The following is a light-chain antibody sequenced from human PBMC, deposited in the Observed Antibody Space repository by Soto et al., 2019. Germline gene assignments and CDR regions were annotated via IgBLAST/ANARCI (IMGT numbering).Light chain of an antibody. CDR3: QQHSNWPPRT. CDR1: QSVSSY. CDR2: DAS. V-gene: IGKV3-11*01. Sequence: EIVLTQSPATLSLSPGERATLSCRASQSVSSYLAWYQQKPGQGPRLLIYDASNRATGIPARFSGSGSGTDFTLTISSLQPEDFAVYYCQQHSNWPPRTFGGGTKVEIK. J-gene: IGKJ4*01.